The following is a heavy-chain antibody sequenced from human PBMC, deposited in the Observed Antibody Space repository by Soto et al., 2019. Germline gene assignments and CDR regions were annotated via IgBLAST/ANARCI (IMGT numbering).Heavy chain of an antibody. Sequence: GGSLRLSGAASGFTFSSYSINWVRQAPGKGXXWVXSXXXXXSXXXYADSVKGRFTISRDNAKNSLYLQMNRLRAEDTAVYYCASSSSLDYWGQGTLVTVSS. CDR2: XXXXXSXX. V-gene: IGHV3-21*01. D-gene: IGHD6-13*01. CDR3: ASSSSLDY. J-gene: IGHJ4*02. CDR1: GFTFSSYS.